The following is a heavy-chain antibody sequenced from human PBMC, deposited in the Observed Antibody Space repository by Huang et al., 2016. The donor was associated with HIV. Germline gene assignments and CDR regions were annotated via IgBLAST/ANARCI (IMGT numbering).Heavy chain of an antibody. CDR1: GYSFRTYD. J-gene: IGHJ1*01. CDR3: VGGSDFRH. Sequence: QVQLVQSGAEVKRPGASVKVSCKASGYSFRTYDINWVRQATGQGLEWRGWISPNRGNSGHAQRSQGRLTITRDTSTSTVYMELRSLTSEDTAVYYCVGGSDFRHWGRGTLVTVSS. CDR2: ISPNRGNS. D-gene: IGHD6-19*01. V-gene: IGHV1-8*02.